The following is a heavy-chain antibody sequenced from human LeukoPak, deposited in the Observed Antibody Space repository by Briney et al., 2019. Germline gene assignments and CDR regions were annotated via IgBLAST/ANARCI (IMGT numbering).Heavy chain of an antibody. J-gene: IGHJ3*02. CDR1: GVSISSGSNY. Sequence: SETLSLTCSVSGVSISSGSNYWGWIRQPPGKTLEWIGSIYSSGGTYYNPSLKSRAIILIDTAENHVSLNLSSVTAADTAVYYCARSDGYGLVGIWGQGTMVTVSS. V-gene: IGHV4-39*07. CDR3: ARSDGYGLVGI. D-gene: IGHD3-10*01. CDR2: IYSSGGT.